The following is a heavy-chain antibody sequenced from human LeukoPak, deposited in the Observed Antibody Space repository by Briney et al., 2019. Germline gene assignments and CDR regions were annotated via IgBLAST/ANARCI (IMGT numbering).Heavy chain of an antibody. CDR2: IYWDDDK. D-gene: IGHD4-23*01. V-gene: IGHV2-5*02. J-gene: IGHJ5*02. Sequence: ESGPTLVNPTQTLTLTCTFSGFSLSTSGVGVAWIRQPPGKALEWLALIYWDDDKRYSPSLKSRITITKDTSKNQVVLTMTNMDPVDTATYYCAHQTGSTVANWFDPWGQGTLVTVSS. CDR1: GFSLSTSGVG. CDR3: AHQTGSTVANWFDP.